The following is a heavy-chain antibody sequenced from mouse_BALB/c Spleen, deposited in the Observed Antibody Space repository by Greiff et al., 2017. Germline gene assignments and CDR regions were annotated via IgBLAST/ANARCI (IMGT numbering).Heavy chain of an antibody. CDR2: INPGSGGT. J-gene: IGHJ4*01. D-gene: IGHD1-1*02. CDR3: ARGGNSHYYAMDY. V-gene: IGHV1-54*01. Sequence: VQLQESGAELVRPGTSVKVSCKASGYAFTNYLIEWVKQRPGQGLEWIGVINPGSGGTNYNEKFKGKATLTADKSSSTAYMQLSSLTSDDSAVYFCARGGNSHYYAMDYWGQGTSVTVSA. CDR1: GYAFTNYL.